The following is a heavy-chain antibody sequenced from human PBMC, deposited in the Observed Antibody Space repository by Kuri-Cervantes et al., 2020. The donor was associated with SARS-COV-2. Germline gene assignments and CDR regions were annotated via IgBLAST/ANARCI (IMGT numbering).Heavy chain of an antibody. CDR1: GGSISSSSYY. V-gene: IGHV4-39*01. CDR2: IYYSGST. D-gene: IGHD3-10*01. Sequence: ESLKISCTVSGGSISSSSYYWGWIRQPPGKGLEWIGSIYYSGSTYYNPSLKSRVTISVDTSKNQFSLKLSSVTAADTAVYYCAYYYGSGSLNWGQGTLVTVSS. CDR3: AYYYGSGSLN. J-gene: IGHJ4*02.